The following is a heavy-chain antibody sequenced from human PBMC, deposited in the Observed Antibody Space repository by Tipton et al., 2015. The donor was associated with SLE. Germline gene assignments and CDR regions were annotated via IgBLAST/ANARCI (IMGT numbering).Heavy chain of an antibody. J-gene: IGHJ4*02. V-gene: IGHV6-1*01. D-gene: IGHD2-2*01. CDR1: GDSVSSNSAT. Sequence: GLVKPSQTLALTCVISGDSVSSNSATWNWVRQSPSRGLEWLGRTYYRSKWYNDYATSVKSRVTINPDTSKNHFSLQLDSVTPEDTAVYYCARGSSGILVSLFDSWGQGTLVTVSS. CDR2: TYYRSKWYN. CDR3: ARGSSGILVSLFDS.